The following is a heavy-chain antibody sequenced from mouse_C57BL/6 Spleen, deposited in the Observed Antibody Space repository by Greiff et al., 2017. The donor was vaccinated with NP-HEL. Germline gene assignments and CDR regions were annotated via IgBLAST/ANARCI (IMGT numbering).Heavy chain of an antibody. D-gene: IGHD4-1*01. CDR1: GYTFTDYY. J-gene: IGHJ2*01. CDR2: INPNNGGT. CDR3: ARGTGPYY. V-gene: IGHV1-26*01. Sequence: VQLQQSGPELVKPGASVKISCKASGYTFTDYYMNWVKQSHGKSLEWIGDINPNNGGTSYNQKFKGKATLTVDKSSSTAYMELRSLTSEDSAVYYCARGTGPYYWGQGTTLTVSS.